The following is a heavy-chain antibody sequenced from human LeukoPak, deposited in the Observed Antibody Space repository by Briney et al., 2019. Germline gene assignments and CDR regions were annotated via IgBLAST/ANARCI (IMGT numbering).Heavy chain of an antibody. D-gene: IGHD1-26*01. J-gene: IGHJ5*02. CDR3: AKKYSTGLDP. CDR1: GDSISSSN. Sequence: ETLSLTCAVSGDSISSSNWWSWVRQAPGKGLEWVSAISGSGGSTYYADSVKGRFTISRDNSKNTLYLQMNSLRAEDTAVYYCAKKYSTGLDPWGQGTLVTVSS. V-gene: IGHV3-23*01. CDR2: ISGSGGST.